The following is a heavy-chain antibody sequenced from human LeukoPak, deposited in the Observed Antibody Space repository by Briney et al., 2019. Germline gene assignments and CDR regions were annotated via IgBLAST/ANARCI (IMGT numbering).Heavy chain of an antibody. J-gene: IGHJ4*02. D-gene: IGHD3-22*01. Sequence: GGSLRLSCAASGFTFDDYGVSWLRQAPGKGLEWVSGINWNGGSTGYADSVKGRFTISRDNAKNSLYLQMNSLRAEDTALYYCARGNYYDSSGYYSFDYWGQGTLVTVSS. CDR1: GFTFDDYG. CDR3: ARGNYYDSSGYYSFDY. V-gene: IGHV3-20*04. CDR2: INWNGGST.